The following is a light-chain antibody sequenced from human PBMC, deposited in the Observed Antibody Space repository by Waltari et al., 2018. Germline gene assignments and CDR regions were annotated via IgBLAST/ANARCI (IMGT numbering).Light chain of an antibody. CDR2: DAS. Sequence: EIVLTQSPATLSLSPGERATLSCRASQSVRTYLAWYQHRPGLAPRLLIYDASNRATDVPARFSGSGSGTDFTLTIRSLQPEDFAVYYCQERSNWPGGAFGGGTKVE. CDR1: QSVRTY. V-gene: IGKV3-11*01. J-gene: IGKJ4*01. CDR3: QERSNWPGGA.